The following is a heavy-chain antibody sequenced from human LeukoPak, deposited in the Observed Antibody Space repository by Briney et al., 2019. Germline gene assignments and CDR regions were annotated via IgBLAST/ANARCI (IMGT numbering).Heavy chain of an antibody. J-gene: IGHJ4*02. CDR2: VYPSGTT. Sequence: KPSETLSLTCTVSGDSISTYFWSWTRQPAGKGLEWIGRVYPSGTTKYNFSLKSRVTMSVDTSENHFSLKLISVTAADTAVYYCARESMVRGVTYFDYWGQGTLVTVSS. D-gene: IGHD3-10*01. CDR3: ARESMVRGVTYFDY. CDR1: GDSISTYF. V-gene: IGHV4-4*07.